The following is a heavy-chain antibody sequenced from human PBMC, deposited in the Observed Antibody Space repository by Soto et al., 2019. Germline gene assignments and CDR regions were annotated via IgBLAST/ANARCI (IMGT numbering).Heavy chain of an antibody. D-gene: IGHD2-15*01. V-gene: IGHV3-48*04. J-gene: IGHJ4*02. Sequence: GWLGRACAVLGFTFNGYGMIGVRQAPGKGLEWVAYISTSSSTIYYADSVKGRFAISRDNDKSSVSLHMNSLRGDDTATYYCERVRATISSLWYYDFWGQGTLVTVYS. CDR3: ERVRATISSLWYYDF. CDR1: GFTFNGYG. CDR2: ISTSSSTI.